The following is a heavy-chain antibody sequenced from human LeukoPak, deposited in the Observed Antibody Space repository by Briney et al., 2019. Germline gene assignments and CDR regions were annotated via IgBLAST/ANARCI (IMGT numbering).Heavy chain of an antibody. CDR1: GGSFSGYY. J-gene: IGHJ6*03. Sequence: PSETLSLTCAVYGGSFSGYYWSWIRQPPGKGLEWIGSIYYSGSTYYNPSLKSRVTISVDTSKNQFSLKLSSVTAADTAVYYCASSSGSYYYYYYYMDVWGKGTTVTVSS. CDR3: ASSSGSYYYYYYYMDV. CDR2: IYYSGST. D-gene: IGHD1-26*01. V-gene: IGHV4-34*01.